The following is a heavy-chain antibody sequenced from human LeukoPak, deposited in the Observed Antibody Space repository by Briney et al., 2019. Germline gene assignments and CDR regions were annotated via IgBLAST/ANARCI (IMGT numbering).Heavy chain of an antibody. V-gene: IGHV1-18*01. CDR1: GYTFTSYG. D-gene: IGHD2-8*01. CDR3: ARAEEYCTNGVCYTHGVDY. J-gene: IGHJ4*02. CDR2: ISAYNGNT. Sequence: ASVTVSCKASGYTFTSYGISWVRQAPGQGLEWMGWISAYNGNTNYAQKLQGRVTMTTDTSTSTAYMELSSLRSEDTAVYYCARAEEYCTNGVCYTHGVDYWGQGTLVTVSS.